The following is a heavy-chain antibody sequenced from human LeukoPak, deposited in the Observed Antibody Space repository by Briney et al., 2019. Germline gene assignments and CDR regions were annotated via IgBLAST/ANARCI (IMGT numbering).Heavy chain of an antibody. CDR1: GFTFSSYG. D-gene: IGHD3-10*01. J-gene: IGHJ6*02. V-gene: IGHV3-30*18. CDR3: AKDPYGSGSSHMDV. CDR2: MSYDGSNK. Sequence: GRSLRLSCAASGFTFSSYGMHWVRQAPGKGLEWAAVMSYDGSNKYYADSVKGRFTISRDNSKNTLYLQMNSLRAEDTAVYYCAKDPYGSGSSHMDVWGQGTTVTVSS.